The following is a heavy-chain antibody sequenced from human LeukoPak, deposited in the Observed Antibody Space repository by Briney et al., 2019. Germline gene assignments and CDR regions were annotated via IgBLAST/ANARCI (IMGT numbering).Heavy chain of an antibody. V-gene: IGHV1-46*01. CDR3: ARVWAAGTFDY. J-gene: IGHJ4*02. Sequence: ASVKVSCKASGYTFTSYYIHWVRQAPGQGLEWMAIINPSGGTTSYAQKFQGRLTMTTDTSTSTVYMELSSLRSDDTAVYYCARVWAAGTFDYWGQGTLVTVSS. CDR1: GYTFTSYY. D-gene: IGHD6-13*01. CDR2: INPSGGTT.